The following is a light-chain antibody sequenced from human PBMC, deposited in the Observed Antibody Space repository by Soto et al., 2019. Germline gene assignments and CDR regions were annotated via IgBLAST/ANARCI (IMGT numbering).Light chain of an antibody. CDR3: HQYGSSPPYT. V-gene: IGKV3-20*01. J-gene: IGKJ2*01. CDR1: QSVSGNY. CDR2: GSS. Sequence: EVVLTQSPGTLSLSPGERATLSCRASQSVSGNYLAWYQQKRGQSPSRLIYGSSDSDTGIPDRFSGSGSVTDFTLSITRVEPEDCAVYYCHQYGSSPPYTFGRGTKLEIK.